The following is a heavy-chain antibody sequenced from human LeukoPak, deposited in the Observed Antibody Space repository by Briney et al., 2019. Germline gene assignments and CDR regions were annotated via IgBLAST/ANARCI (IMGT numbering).Heavy chain of an antibody. CDR1: GGSISSSSYY. Sequence: SETLSLTCTVSGGSISSSSYYWGWIRQPPGKGLEWIGSIYYSGSTYYNPSLKSRVTISVDTSKNQFSLKLSSVTAADTAVYYCARVTGRQKHNVFLYYYMDVWGKGTTVTISS. D-gene: IGHD2/OR15-2a*01. J-gene: IGHJ6*03. CDR2: IYYSGST. V-gene: IGHV4-39*07. CDR3: ARVTGRQKHNVFLYYYMDV.